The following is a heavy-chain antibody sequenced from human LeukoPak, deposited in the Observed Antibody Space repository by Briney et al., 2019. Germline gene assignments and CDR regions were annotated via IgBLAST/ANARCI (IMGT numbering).Heavy chain of an antibody. J-gene: IGHJ4*02. CDR2: ITGGGTGT. Sequence: PGGSLRLSCAASGFIFSSNAMTWVRQAPGKGLEWVSCITGGGTGTYYTDSVKGRFIISRDDSKNTLYLQMNSLRAEDTAVYYCAKDKYSSSWLPFDYWGQGTLVTVSS. V-gene: IGHV3-23*01. CDR3: AKDKYSSSWLPFDY. CDR1: GFIFSSNA. D-gene: IGHD6-13*01.